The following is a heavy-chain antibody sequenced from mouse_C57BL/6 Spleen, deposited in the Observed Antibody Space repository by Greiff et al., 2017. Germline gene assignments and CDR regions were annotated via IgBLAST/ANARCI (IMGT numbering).Heavy chain of an antibody. CDR2: IYPRSGNT. Sequence: QVQLQQSGAELARPGASVKLSCTASGYTFTSYGISWVKQRTGQGLEWIGEIYPRSGNTSYNEKFKGKATLTADKSSSTAYMELRSLTSEDSAVYFCGGGITNDYWGQGTTLTVSS. V-gene: IGHV1-81*01. D-gene: IGHD2-4*01. J-gene: IGHJ2*01. CDR3: GGGITNDY. CDR1: GYTFTSYG.